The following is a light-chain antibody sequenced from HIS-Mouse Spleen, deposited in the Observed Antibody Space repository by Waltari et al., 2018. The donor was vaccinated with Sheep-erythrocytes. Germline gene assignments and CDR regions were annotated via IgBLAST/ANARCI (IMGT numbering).Light chain of an antibody. CDR1: SSDVGGYNY. CDR3: CSYAGSYTFWV. Sequence: QSALTQPRSVSGSPGQSVTISCTGTSSDVGGYNYVSWYQQHPGKAPKLMIYDVSKRPSGVPDRLAGSKSGTTASLTISGLQAEDEADYYCCSYAGSYTFWVFGGGTKLTVL. V-gene: IGLV2-11*01. CDR2: DVS. J-gene: IGLJ3*02.